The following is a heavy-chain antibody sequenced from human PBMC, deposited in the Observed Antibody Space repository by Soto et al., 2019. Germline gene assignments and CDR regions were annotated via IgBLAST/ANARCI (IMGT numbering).Heavy chain of an antibody. D-gene: IGHD2-15*01. J-gene: IGHJ6*02. CDR1: GGSISSDDYY. V-gene: IGHV4-30-4*01. Sequence: SETLSLTCTVSGGSISSDDYYWSWIRQPPGKGLEWIGYIYYSGSTYYNPSLKSRVTISVDTSKNQFSLKLSSVTAADTAVYYCARDRSCSGGSCYSPDYYYTVWTSGAKGPRSPSP. CDR2: IYYSGST. CDR3: ARDRSCSGGSCYSPDYYYTVWTS.